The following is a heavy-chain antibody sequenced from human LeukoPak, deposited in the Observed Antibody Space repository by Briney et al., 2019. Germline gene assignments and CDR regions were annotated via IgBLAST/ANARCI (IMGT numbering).Heavy chain of an antibody. Sequence: PGGSLRLSCAASGFTFSDYYMSWIRQAPGKGLEWVSYISSRSSHTNYADSAKGRFTISRDNAKNSLYLQMNSLRAEDTAVYYCARDHDLYYDIAMDVWGQGTTVTVSS. CDR1: GFTFSDYY. CDR2: ISSRSSHT. V-gene: IGHV3-11*05. CDR3: ARDHDLYYDIAMDV. D-gene: IGHD3-9*01. J-gene: IGHJ6*02.